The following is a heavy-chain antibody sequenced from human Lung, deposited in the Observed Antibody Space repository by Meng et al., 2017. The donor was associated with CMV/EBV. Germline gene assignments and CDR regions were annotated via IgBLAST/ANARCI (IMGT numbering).Heavy chain of an antibody. D-gene: IGHD2-21*02. J-gene: IGHJ4*02. V-gene: IGHV4-4*02. CDR1: GGSLSSRNW. CDR3: ARVGAYCGGDCYHPR. CDR2: IYHSGST. Sequence: QVRLQESGPGLVKPSGTLSLPFAVSGGSLSSRNWWSWVRQPPGKGLEWIGEIYHSGSTNYNPSLKSRVTISVDESKNQFSLRLSSVTAADTAVYYCARVGAYCGGDCYHPRWGQGTLVTVSS.